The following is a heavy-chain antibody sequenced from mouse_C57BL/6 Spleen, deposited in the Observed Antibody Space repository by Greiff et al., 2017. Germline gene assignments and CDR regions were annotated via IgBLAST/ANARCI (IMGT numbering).Heavy chain of an antibody. CDR3: ARDGDYGGLPWFAY. CDR1: GFTFTDYY. V-gene: IGHV7-3*01. Sequence: EVKVVESGGGLVQPGGSLSLSCAASGFTFTDYYMSWVRQPPGKALEWLGFIRNKANGYTTEYSASVKGRFTISRDNSQSILYLQMNALRAEESATYYCARDGDYGGLPWFAYLGQGTLVTVSA. D-gene: IGHD2-4*01. CDR2: IRNKANGYTT. J-gene: IGHJ3*01.